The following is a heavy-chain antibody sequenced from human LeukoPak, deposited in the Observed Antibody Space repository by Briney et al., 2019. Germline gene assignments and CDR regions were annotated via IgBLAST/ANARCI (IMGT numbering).Heavy chain of an antibody. CDR2: IKEDGRET. Sequence: GGSLRLSCADSGFTLSNYRMSWVRQAPGQGPEWVANIKEDGRETYYLDSVEGRFTISRDNAKNSLELQMNSLRVEDTAVYHCVKAQNFRPSAFFDSWGQGTLVTVSS. CDR1: GFTLSNYR. CDR3: VKAQNFRPSAFFDS. D-gene: IGHD1-7*01. J-gene: IGHJ4*02. V-gene: IGHV3-7*01.